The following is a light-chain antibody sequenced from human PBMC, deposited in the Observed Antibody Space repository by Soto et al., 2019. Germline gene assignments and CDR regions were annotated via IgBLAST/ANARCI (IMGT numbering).Light chain of an antibody. CDR1: SSDVGYFEY. Sequence: ALTQPASLSGSPGQSITITCTGSSSDVGYFEYVSWFQQHPDKAPRLIIYEVTNRPSGISNRFSGSKSGDTASLTISGLRAEDEADYYCSSFTATSTYVFGTGTKVTV. V-gene: IGLV2-14*01. CDR3: SSFTATSTYV. J-gene: IGLJ1*01. CDR2: EVT.